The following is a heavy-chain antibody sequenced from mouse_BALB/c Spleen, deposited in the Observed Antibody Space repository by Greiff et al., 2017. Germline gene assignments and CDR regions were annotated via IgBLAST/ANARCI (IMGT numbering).Heavy chain of an antibody. J-gene: IGHJ4*01. CDR1: GFSLTSYG. V-gene: IGHV2-9*02. Sequence: VQLVESGPGLVAPSQSLSITCTVSGFSLTSYGVHWVRQPPGKGLEWLGVIWAGGSTNYNSALMSRLSISKDNSKSQVFLKMNSLQTDDTAMYYCARAPFTTVVVDYAMDYWGQGTSVTVSS. CDR2: IWAGGST. CDR3: ARAPFTTVVVDYAMDY. D-gene: IGHD1-1*01.